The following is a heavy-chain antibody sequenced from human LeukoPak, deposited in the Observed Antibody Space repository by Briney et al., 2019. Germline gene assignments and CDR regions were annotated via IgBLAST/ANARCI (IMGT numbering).Heavy chain of an antibody. Sequence: GGSLRLSCAVSGFTFSRYAMYWVRQAPGKGLEWVALISYDGSNEHYADSVKGRFTISRDNSKNTLYLQVNSLRAEDTAVYYCAKSKFSCIGNNCYSPDYWGQGTLVTVSS. CDR1: GFTFSRYA. J-gene: IGHJ4*02. CDR3: AKSKFSCIGNNCYSPDY. D-gene: IGHD2-15*01. V-gene: IGHV3-30*04. CDR2: ISYDGSNE.